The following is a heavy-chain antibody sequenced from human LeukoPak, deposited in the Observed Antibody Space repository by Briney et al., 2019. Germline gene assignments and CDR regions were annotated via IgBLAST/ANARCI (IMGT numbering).Heavy chain of an antibody. CDR1: RGSTCISNYY. J-gene: IGHJ4*02. V-gene: IGHV4-39*01. CDR3: AQDGGYGTYVC. Sequence: SETLSDTCILCRGSTCISNYYWGSIRQPPGKGLEWLGSSHYTGITYYSPSLKSRVTISVDTSKNQFSLKLSSVNGADTALEYCAQDGGYGTYVCWGQATLVVVSS. D-gene: IGHD3-16*01. CDR2: SHYTGIT.